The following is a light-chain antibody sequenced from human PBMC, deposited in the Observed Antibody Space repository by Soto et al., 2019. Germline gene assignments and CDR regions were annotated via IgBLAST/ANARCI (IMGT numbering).Light chain of an antibody. Sequence: QSVLTQPPSASGTPGQRVTISCSGSSSNIGGNTVNWYQQIPGTAPKLLIYSNSQRPSGVPDRFSGSKSGTSASLAISGLQSEDEADYYCAAWDDSLNGWVFGGGTKLTVL. J-gene: IGLJ3*02. CDR1: SSNIGGNT. CDR2: SNS. V-gene: IGLV1-44*01. CDR3: AAWDDSLNGWV.